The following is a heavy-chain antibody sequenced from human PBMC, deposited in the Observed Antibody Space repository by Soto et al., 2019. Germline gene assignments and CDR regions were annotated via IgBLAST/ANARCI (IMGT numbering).Heavy chain of an antibody. D-gene: IGHD1-26*01. J-gene: IGHJ6*02. Sequence: QVQLVESGGGVVQPGRSLRLSCAASGFSLSSYGMHWVRQAPGKGLEWVAVIWYDDSNKYYADSVKGRFTISRDNSKNTLYLQMDSLRAEDTAVYYCARDDQWEVVEDYYYGMDVWGQGTTVTVSS. CDR3: ARDDQWEVVEDYYYGMDV. CDR1: GFSLSSYG. CDR2: IWYDDSNK. V-gene: IGHV3-33*01.